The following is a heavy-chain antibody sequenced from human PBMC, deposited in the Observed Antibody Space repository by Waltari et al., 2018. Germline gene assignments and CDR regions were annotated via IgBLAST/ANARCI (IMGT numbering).Heavy chain of an antibody. D-gene: IGHD3-3*01. V-gene: IGHV1-8*01. Sequence: QAQLVQSGAEVTNPGASVKVSCKASGFTFTSYDINWVRQATGQGLEWMGWMNPNSGNTGYAQKFQGRVTMTRNTSISTAYMELSSLRSEDTAVYYCARAPRFLEWLLRDWGMDVWGQGTTVTVSS. J-gene: IGHJ6*02. CDR3: ARAPRFLEWLLRDWGMDV. CDR1: GFTFTSYD. CDR2: MNPNSGNT.